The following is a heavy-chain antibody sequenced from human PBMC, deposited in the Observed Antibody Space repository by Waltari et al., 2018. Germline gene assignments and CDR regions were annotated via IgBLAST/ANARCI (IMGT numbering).Heavy chain of an antibody. Sequence: QVQLVQSGAEVKKPGSSVKVSCKASGYTFTSYGISWVGTVPGQGLEWMGWMSAYNGNTNHAQKLQGRVTMTTDTSTSTAYMELRSLRSDDTAVYYCARRYDSSGYYVDGAFDIWGQGTMVTVSS. J-gene: IGHJ3*02. CDR2: MSAYNGNT. CDR3: ARRYDSSGYYVDGAFDI. CDR1: GYTFTSYG. D-gene: IGHD3-22*01. V-gene: IGHV1-18*01.